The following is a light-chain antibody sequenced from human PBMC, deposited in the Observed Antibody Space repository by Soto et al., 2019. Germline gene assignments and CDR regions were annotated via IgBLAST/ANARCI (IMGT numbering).Light chain of an antibody. V-gene: IGLV2-14*01. CDR1: SSDIGGYDY. CDR2: EVR. J-gene: IGLJ1*01. CDR3: QSYDSSLTTFV. Sequence: QSVLTQPASVSGSPGQSITISCTGTSSDIGGYDYVSWYQQRPGKAPKLMIYEVRYRPSGVSNRFSGSKSGNTASLAITGLQPEDEADYYCQSYDSSLTTFVFGTGIKVTVL.